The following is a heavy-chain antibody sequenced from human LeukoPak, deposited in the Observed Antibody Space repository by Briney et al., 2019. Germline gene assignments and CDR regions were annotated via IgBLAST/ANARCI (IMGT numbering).Heavy chain of an antibody. CDR2: IKQDGNEK. CDR1: GFTFSSCW. CDR3: ARYLSRSGWSFYYYYYMDV. D-gene: IGHD6-19*01. J-gene: IGHJ6*03. Sequence: GGSLRLSCAASGFTFSSCWMSWGRQAPGKGLEWVANIKQDGNEKYYVDSVKGRFTISRDNAKNSLYLQMNSLRAEDTAVYYCARYLSRSGWSFYYYYYMDVWGKGTTVTVSS. V-gene: IGHV3-7*01.